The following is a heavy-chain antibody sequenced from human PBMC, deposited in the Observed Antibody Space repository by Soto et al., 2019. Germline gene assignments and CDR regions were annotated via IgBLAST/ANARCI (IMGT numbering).Heavy chain of an antibody. CDR1: GGSISGYY. D-gene: IGHD3-3*01. V-gene: IGHV4-59*01. J-gene: IGHJ4*02. Sequence: QVQLQESGPGLVKPSETLSLTCSVSGGSISGYYWHWIRQPPGKGLEWIGYIYYSGSTSYKPSLKSRVTISVDMSKNQFSLKLTSVTAADTAVYYCARGPNYDFWSGYCRGWGQGTLVTVSS. CDR2: IYYSGST. CDR3: ARGPNYDFWSGYCRG.